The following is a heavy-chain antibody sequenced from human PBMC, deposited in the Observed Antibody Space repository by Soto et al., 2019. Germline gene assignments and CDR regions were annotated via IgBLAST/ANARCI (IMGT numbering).Heavy chain of an antibody. V-gene: IGHV4-38-2*02. D-gene: IGHD5-12*01. J-gene: IGHJ4*02. CDR3: AREVMVATFDY. CDR1: GYSISSGSY. CDR2: LYHSGAT. Sequence: SETLSLTCDVSGYSISSGSYWGWIRQPPGKGLEWIGTLYHSGATYYGPSLKSRVTLSVDTSKNHLSLKLSSVTAADTAVYYCAREVMVATFDYWGQGALVTVSS.